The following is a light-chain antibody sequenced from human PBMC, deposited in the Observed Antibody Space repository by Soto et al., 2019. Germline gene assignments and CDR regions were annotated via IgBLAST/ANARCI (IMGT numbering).Light chain of an antibody. CDR3: QQYNNWPPGT. CDR1: QSVNSN. CDR2: GAS. J-gene: IGKJ1*01. Sequence: EIVMTQSPATLSVSPGERATLSCRASQSVNSNLAWYQQKPGQAPRLLIFGASTRATGIPARFSGSGSGTEFALTISSRQSEDFALYYCQQYNNWPPGTFGQGTTV. V-gene: IGKV3-15*01.